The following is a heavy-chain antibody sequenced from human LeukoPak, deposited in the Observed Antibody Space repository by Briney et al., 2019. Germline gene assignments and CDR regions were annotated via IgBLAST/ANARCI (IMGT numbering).Heavy chain of an antibody. D-gene: IGHD3-3*01. CDR3: ARGRTIFGGTQRYGY. J-gene: IGHJ4*02. Sequence: SQTLSLTCTVSGGSISSGGYSWSWIRQHPGKGLEWIGYIYYSGTTYYNPSLRSRVTISVDTSKNQFSLKLSSVTAADTAVYYCARGRTIFGGTQRYGYWGQGTLVTVSS. CDR2: IYYSGTT. CDR1: GGSISSGGYS. V-gene: IGHV4-31*03.